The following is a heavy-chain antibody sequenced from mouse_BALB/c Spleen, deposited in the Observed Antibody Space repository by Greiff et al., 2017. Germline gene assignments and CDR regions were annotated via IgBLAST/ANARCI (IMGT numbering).Heavy chain of an antibody. V-gene: IGHV5-17*02. Sequence: EVQGVESGGGLVQPGGSRKLSCAASGFTFSSFGMHWVRQAPEKGLEWVAYISSGSSTIYYADTVKGRFTISRDNPKNTLFLQMNSLRSEDTAMYYCARPHYYGSAWFAYWGQGTLVTVSA. CDR2: ISSGSSTI. CDR1: GFTFSSFG. D-gene: IGHD1-1*01. J-gene: IGHJ3*01. CDR3: ARPHYYGSAWFAY.